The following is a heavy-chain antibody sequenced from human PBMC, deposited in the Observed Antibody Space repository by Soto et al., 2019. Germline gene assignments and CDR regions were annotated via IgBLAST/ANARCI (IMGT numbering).Heavy chain of an antibody. Sequence: SGKVSCKASGFTFTSCAVQWVRQALGQRLEWIGWIVVGSGNTNYAQKFQERVTITRDMSTSTAYMELSSLRSEDTAVYYCAADPSLVGATGFGYWGQGTLVTVSS. CDR2: IVVGSGNT. D-gene: IGHD1-26*01. J-gene: IGHJ4*02. V-gene: IGHV1-58*01. CDR3: AADPSLVGATGFGY. CDR1: GFTFTSCA.